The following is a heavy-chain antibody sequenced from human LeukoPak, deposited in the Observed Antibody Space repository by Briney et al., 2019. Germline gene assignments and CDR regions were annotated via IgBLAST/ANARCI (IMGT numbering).Heavy chain of an antibody. V-gene: IGHV1-69*13. CDR3: ARGRWRRGSATHYWFDP. J-gene: IGHJ5*02. CDR1: GGTFSSYA. CDR2: IIPIFGTA. D-gene: IGHD4-23*01. Sequence: SVKVSCKASGGTFSSYAISWVRQAPGQGLEWMGGIIPIFGTANYAQRFQGRVTITADESTSTAYMELSSLRSEDTAVYYCARGRWRRGSATHYWFDPWGQGTLVTVSS.